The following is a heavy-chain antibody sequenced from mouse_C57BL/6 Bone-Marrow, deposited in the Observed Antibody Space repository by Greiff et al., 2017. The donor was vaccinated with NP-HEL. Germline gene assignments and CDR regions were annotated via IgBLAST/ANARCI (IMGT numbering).Heavy chain of an antibody. CDR2: LYPGSGNT. D-gene: IGHD2-1*01. V-gene: IGHV1-76*01. Sequence: VQLQQSGAELVRPGASVKLSCKASGYTFTDYYINWVKQRPGQGLEWIARLYPGSGNTYYNEKFKGKTTLTAERSSSTAYMQLSSLTSEDSAVYFCARRGKPYFDYWGQGTTLTVSS. CDR1: GYTFTDYY. CDR3: ARRGKPYFDY. J-gene: IGHJ2*01.